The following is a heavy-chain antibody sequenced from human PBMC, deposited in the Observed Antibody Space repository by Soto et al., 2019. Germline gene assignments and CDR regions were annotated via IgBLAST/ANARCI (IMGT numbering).Heavy chain of an antibody. Sequence: QVQLQQWGAGLLKPSETLSLTCAVYGGSFSGYYWTWIRQPPGKGLEWIGEVNHSGSTTYNPSLNSRVTIPVATVKGQFSRKLSSVTAADTALYFCARGGGNYYIDVWDIGTTVTVSS. J-gene: IGHJ6*03. CDR2: VNHSGST. CDR3: ARGGGNYYIDV. CDR1: GGSFSGYY. V-gene: IGHV4-34*01.